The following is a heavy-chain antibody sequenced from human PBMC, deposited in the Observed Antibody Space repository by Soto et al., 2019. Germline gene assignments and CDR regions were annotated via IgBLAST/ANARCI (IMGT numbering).Heavy chain of an antibody. CDR3: ARRCCSSTSSTHPHYYYYYMDV. V-gene: IGHV4-34*01. J-gene: IGHJ6*03. CDR1: GGSFSGYY. Sequence: SETLSLTCAVYGGSFSGYYWSWIRQPPGKGLEWIGEINHSGSTNYNPSLKSRVTISVDTSKNQFSLKLSSVTAADTAVYYCARRCCSSTSSTHPHYYYYYMDVWGKGTTVTVSS. D-gene: IGHD2-2*01. CDR2: INHSGST.